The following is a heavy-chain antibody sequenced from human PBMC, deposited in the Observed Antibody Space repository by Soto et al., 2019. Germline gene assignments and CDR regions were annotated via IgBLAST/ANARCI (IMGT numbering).Heavy chain of an antibody. D-gene: IGHD2-2*01. CDR1: GYTFTSYG. CDR2: ISAYNGNT. V-gene: IGHV1-18*01. Sequence: QVQLVQSGAEVKKPGASVKVSCKASGYTFTSYGISWVRQAPGQGLEWMGWISAYNGNTNYAQKLQGRVTMTTDTSTSTGYMELRSLRSDDTAVYYCARDKGYQLLFRWFDPWGQGTLVTVSS. J-gene: IGHJ5*02. CDR3: ARDKGYQLLFRWFDP.